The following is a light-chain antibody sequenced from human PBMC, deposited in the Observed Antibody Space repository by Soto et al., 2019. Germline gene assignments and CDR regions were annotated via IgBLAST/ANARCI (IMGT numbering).Light chain of an antibody. CDR1: QSVSSSY. Sequence: EIVLTQSPGTLSLSPGERATLSCRASQSVSSSYLAWYQQKPGQAPRLLIYDASSRATGIPDRFSGSGSGTDFTLTISRLEPEDFAVYYCRQYSSSRTFGQGTKVDIK. V-gene: IGKV3-20*01. CDR2: DAS. CDR3: RQYSSSRT. J-gene: IGKJ1*01.